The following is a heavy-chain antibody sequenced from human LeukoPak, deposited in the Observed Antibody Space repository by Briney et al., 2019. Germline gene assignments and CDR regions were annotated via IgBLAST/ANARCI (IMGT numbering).Heavy chain of an antibody. CDR1: GGTFSSYA. D-gene: IGHD5-12*01. CDR3: ARVRNSGFRYVDS. V-gene: IGHV1-69*13. J-gene: IGHJ4*02. CDR2: IIPIFGTA. Sequence: SVKVSCKASGGTFSSYAISWVRQAPGQGLEWMGGIIPIFGTANYAQKFQGRVTITADESTSTAYMEPSSLRSEDTAVYYCARVRNSGFRYVDSWGQGTLVTVSS.